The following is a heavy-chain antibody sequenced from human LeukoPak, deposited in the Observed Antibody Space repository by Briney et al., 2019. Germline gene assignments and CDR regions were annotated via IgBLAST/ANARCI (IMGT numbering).Heavy chain of an antibody. CDR2: ISSSSSYI. CDR3: ARDNIIVAGFDY. J-gene: IGHJ4*02. D-gene: IGHD6-19*01. V-gene: IGHV3-21*01. CDR1: GFTFSNYT. Sequence: PGGSLRLSCAASGFTFSNYTMNWVRQAPGKGLEWVSSISSSSSYIYYADSVKGRFTISRDNAKNSLYLQMNSLRAEDTAVYYCARDNIIVAGFDYWGQGTLVTVSS.